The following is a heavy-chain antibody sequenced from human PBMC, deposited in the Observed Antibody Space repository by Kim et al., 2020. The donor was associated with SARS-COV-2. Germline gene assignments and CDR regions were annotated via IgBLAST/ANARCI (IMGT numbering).Heavy chain of an antibody. CDR3: AREGIAVAAIDY. D-gene: IGHD6-19*01. V-gene: IGHV1-69*01. Sequence: NYAQKFQGRVTITADESTSTAYMELSSLRSEDTAVYYCAREGIAVAAIDYWGQGTLVTVSS. J-gene: IGHJ4*02.